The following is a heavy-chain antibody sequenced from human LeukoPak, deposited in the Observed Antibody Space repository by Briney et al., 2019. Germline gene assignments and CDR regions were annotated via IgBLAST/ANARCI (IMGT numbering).Heavy chain of an antibody. D-gene: IGHD2-21*02. J-gene: IGHJ4*02. Sequence: SETLSLTCEVSGASIRSFYWTWIRQPPGKGLEWIGNIFHTGSTNYSPSLKSRVTISVEVSKKQFSLRLSSVTAEDTAVYYCAGEGDSWHRLDYRGRGILVTVSS. CDR1: GASIRSFY. V-gene: IGHV4-59*01. CDR3: AGEGDSWHRLDY. CDR2: IFHTGST.